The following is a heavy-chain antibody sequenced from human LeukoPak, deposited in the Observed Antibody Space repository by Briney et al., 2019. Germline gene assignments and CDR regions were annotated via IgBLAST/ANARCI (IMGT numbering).Heavy chain of an antibody. J-gene: IGHJ4*02. D-gene: IGHD1-1*01. CDR3: AREGCGINSGFDY. CDR2: ISSSSSYI. V-gene: IGHV3-21*01. CDR1: XFTXXSYS. Sequence: XFTXXSYSXNXVRQAPGKGLEWVSSISSSSSYIYYADSVKGRFTISRDNAKNSLYLQMNSLRAEDTAVYYCAREGCGINSGFDYWGQGTLVTVSS.